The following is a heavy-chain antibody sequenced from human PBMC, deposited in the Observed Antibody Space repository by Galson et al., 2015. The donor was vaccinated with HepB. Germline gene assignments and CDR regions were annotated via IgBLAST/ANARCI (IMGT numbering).Heavy chain of an antibody. J-gene: IGHJ4*02. CDR2: IWYDGSNK. CDR1: GFTFSSYG. V-gene: IGHV3-33*06. CDR3: AKGSLGYYDSSGYYHTADYYFDY. D-gene: IGHD3-22*01. Sequence: SLRLSCAASGFTFSSYGMHWVRQAPGKGLEWVAVIWYDGSNKYYADSVKGRFTISRDNSKNTLYLQMNSLRAEDTAVYYCAKGSLGYYDSSGYYHTADYYFDYWGQGTLVTVSS.